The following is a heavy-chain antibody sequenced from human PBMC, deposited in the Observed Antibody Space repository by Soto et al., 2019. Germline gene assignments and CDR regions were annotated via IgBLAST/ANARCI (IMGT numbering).Heavy chain of an antibody. V-gene: IGHV4-31*03. Sequence: SETLSLTCTVSGGSISSGGYYWSWIRQHPGKGLEWIGYIYYSGSTYYNPSLKSRVTISVDTSKNQFSLKLSSVTAADTAVYYRASGAYSRSWAFGPDLFWFDPWGQGTLVTVS. CDR2: IYYSGST. CDR3: ASGAYSRSWAFGPDLFWFDP. CDR1: GGSISSGGYY. J-gene: IGHJ5*02. D-gene: IGHD6-13*01.